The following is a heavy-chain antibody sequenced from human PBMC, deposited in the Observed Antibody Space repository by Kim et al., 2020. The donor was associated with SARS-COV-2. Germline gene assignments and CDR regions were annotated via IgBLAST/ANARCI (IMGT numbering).Heavy chain of an antibody. D-gene: IGHD6-13*01. J-gene: IGHJ6*02. CDR3: ARGDATTLIGPNSSSWYDDYYYYGMDV. CDR1: GFTFSSYA. Sequence: GGSLRLSCAASGFTFSSYAMHWVRQAPGKGLEWVAVISYDGSNKYYADSVKGRFTISRDNSKNTLYLQMNSLRAEDTAVYYCARGDATTLIGPNSSSWYDDYYYYGMDVWGQGTTVTVSS. V-gene: IGHV3-30*04. CDR2: ISYDGSNK.